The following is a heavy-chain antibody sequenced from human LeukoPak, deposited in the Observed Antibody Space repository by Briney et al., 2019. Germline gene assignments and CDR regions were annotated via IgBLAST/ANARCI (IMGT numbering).Heavy chain of an antibody. CDR1: DDSISSSIYY. Sequence: SETLSLTCTVSDDSISSSIYYWGWIRQPPGKGLEWIGCIYYNGYTYYTSSLKSRVTIFVNTSKNQFSLKLISVTAADTAVYYCARQGGDTMVRGVVRDWFDPWGQGTLVTVSS. V-gene: IGHV4-39*01. CDR2: IYYNGYT. CDR3: ARQGGDTMVRGVVRDWFDP. D-gene: IGHD3-10*01. J-gene: IGHJ5*02.